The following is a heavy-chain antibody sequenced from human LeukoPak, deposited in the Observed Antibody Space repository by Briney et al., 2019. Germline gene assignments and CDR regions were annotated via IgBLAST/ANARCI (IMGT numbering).Heavy chain of an antibody. CDR2: IYYSGST. D-gene: IGHD1-26*01. CDR3: ARGPDREGQFDY. J-gene: IGHJ4*02. CDR1: GGSISSSSYY. Sequence: PSETLSLTCTVSGGSISSSSYYWGWIRQPPGKGLEWIGSIYYSGSTYYNPSLKSRVTISVDTSKNQFSLKLSSVTAADTAVYYCARGPDREGQFDYWGQGTLVTVPS. V-gene: IGHV4-39*07.